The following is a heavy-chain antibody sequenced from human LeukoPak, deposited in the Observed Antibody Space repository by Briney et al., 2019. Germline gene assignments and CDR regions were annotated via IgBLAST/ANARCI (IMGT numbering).Heavy chain of an antibody. CDR3: ARQGGGFPYYFDY. V-gene: IGHV4-59*08. D-gene: IGHD1-26*01. Sequence: KPSETLSLTCTVSGGSISSYYWSWIRQPPGKGLEWIGYIHYSGSTNYNPSLKSRVTISVDTSKNQFSLKLSSVTAADTAVYYCARQGGGFPYYFDYWGQGTLVTVSS. CDR1: GGSISSYY. J-gene: IGHJ4*02. CDR2: IHYSGST.